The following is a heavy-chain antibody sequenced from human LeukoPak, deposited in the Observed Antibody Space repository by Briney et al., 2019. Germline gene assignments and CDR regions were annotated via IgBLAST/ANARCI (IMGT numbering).Heavy chain of an antibody. D-gene: IGHD4-17*01. Sequence: HPGGSLRLSCAASGFTFDDYTMHWVRQAPGKGLEWVSLISWDGGSTYYADSVKGRFTISRDNSKNSLYLQMNSLRTEDTALYYCAKGDYGDYYYYGMDVWGQGTTVTVSS. CDR2: ISWDGGST. V-gene: IGHV3-43*01. J-gene: IGHJ6*02. CDR1: GFTFDDYT. CDR3: AKGDYGDYYYYGMDV.